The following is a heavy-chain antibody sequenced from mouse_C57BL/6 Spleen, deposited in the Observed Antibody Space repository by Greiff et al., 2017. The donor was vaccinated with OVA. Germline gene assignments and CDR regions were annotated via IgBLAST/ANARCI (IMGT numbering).Heavy chain of an antibody. Sequence: VQLQESGAELVKPGASVKISCKASGYAFRSYWMNWVKQRPGKGLEWIGQIYPGDGDTNYNGKFKGKATLTADKSSSTAYMQLSSLTSEDSAVYFCARGYYGSSYWYFDVWGTGTTVTVSS. D-gene: IGHD1-1*01. V-gene: IGHV1-80*01. CDR1: GYAFRSYW. CDR3: ARGYYGSSYWYFDV. CDR2: IYPGDGDT. J-gene: IGHJ1*03.